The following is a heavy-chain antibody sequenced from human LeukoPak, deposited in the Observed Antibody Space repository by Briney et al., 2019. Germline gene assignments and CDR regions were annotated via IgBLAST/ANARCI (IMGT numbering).Heavy chain of an antibody. J-gene: IGHJ6*02. CDR1: GFTFNRYV. Sequence: GGSLRLSCAASGFTFNRYVMSWVRQAPGKGLEWVSAINGGGGNTYYADSVKGRFTISRDNSKNMVYLQMTTLRADDTAVYYCARLYAVRGVLMDPLKRKLYFHYAMDVWGQGTTVTVPS. V-gene: IGHV3-23*01. CDR3: ARLYAVRGVLMDPLKRKLYFHYAMDV. D-gene: IGHD3-10*01. CDR2: INGGGGNT.